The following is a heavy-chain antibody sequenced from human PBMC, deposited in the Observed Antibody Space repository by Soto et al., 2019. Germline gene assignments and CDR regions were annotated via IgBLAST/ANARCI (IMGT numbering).Heavy chain of an antibody. CDR2: IEWDDDK. Sequence: SGPTLVNPTQTLTLTCTFSGFSLSISGMCVSWIRQPPGKALEWLARIEWDDDKYYSTSLKTRLTISKDTSKNQVVLTMTNMDPGDTATYYCARTAREDFIWGTYRYSFDYWGQGTLVTVSS. CDR3: ARTAREDFIWGTYRYSFDY. D-gene: IGHD3-16*02. V-gene: IGHV2-70*11. J-gene: IGHJ4*02. CDR1: GFSLSISGMC.